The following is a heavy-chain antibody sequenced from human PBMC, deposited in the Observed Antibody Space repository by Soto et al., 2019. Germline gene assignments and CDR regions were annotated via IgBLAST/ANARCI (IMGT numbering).Heavy chain of an antibody. J-gene: IGHJ6*02. CDR1: GFTFSTYA. D-gene: IGHD2-2*01. V-gene: IGHV3-23*01. Sequence: PGGSLRLSCAASGFTFSTYAMSWVRQAPGKGLEWVSAISGSSGRTYYADSVKGRFTVSRDNSKNTLYLQMNSLRAEDTAVYYCAKDHGQLEYNSYYYGMDVWGQGTTVTVSS. CDR3: AKDHGQLEYNSYYYGMDV. CDR2: ISGSSGRT.